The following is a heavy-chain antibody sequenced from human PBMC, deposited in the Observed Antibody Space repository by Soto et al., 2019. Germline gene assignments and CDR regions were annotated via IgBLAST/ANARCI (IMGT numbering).Heavy chain of an antibody. CDR1: GGSISSGGYY. CDR3: ARGHRGYKGGIDY. D-gene: IGHD3-22*01. V-gene: IGHV4-31*03. CDR2: IYYSGST. Sequence: SETLSLTCTVSGGSISSGGYYWSWIRQHPGKGLEWIGYIYYSGSTYYNPSLKSRVTISVDTSKNQFSLKLSSVTAADTAVYYCARGHRGYKGGIDYWGQGTLVTVSS. J-gene: IGHJ4*02.